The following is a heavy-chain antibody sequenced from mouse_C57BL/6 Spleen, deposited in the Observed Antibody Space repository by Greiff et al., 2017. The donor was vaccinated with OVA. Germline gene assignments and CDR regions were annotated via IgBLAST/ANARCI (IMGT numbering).Heavy chain of an antibody. CDR2: IHPNSGST. D-gene: IGHD2-3*01. CDR3: ARSIYDGYYDWYFDV. CDR1: GYTFTSYW. V-gene: IGHV1-64*01. Sequence: QVQLKQPGAELVKPGASVKLSCKASGYTFTSYWMHWVKQRPGQGLEWIGMIHPNSGSTNYNEKFKSKATLTVDKSSSTAYMQLSSLTSGDSAVYYCARSIYDGYYDWYFDVWGTGTTVTVSS. J-gene: IGHJ1*02.